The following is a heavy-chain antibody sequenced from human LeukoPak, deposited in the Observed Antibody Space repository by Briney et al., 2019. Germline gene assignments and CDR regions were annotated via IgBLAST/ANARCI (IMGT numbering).Heavy chain of an antibody. Sequence: GGSLRLSCAASGFTFSDYYMSWIRQAPGKGLEWVSYISSSSSYTNYADSVKGRFTISRDNAKNSLYLQMNSLRAEDTAVYYCARDTPYGSGLYGMDVWGQGTTVTVSS. CDR1: GFTFSDYY. CDR3: ARDTPYGSGLYGMDV. CDR2: ISSSSSYT. D-gene: IGHD3-10*01. V-gene: IGHV3-11*06. J-gene: IGHJ6*02.